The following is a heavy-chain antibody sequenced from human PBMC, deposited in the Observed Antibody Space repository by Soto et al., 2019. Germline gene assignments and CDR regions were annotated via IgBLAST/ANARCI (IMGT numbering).Heavy chain of an antibody. Sequence: SVKVSCKASGGTFSSYAISWVRQAPGQGLEWMGGIIPIFGTANYAQKFQGRVTITADESTSTAYMELSSLRSEDTAVYYCARGDDYYYGMDVWGQGTTVTVSS. J-gene: IGHJ6*02. CDR3: ARGDDYYYGMDV. CDR1: GGTFSSYA. CDR2: IIPIFGTA. V-gene: IGHV1-69*13.